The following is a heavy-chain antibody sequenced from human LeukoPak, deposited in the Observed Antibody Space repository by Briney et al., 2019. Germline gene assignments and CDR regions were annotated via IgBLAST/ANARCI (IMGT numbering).Heavy chain of an antibody. J-gene: IGHJ4*02. CDR3: ARGGYDILTGYLVPFDY. CDR1: GYTFTSYY. D-gene: IGHD3-9*01. Sequence: ASVKVSCKASGYTFTSYYMHWVQQAPGQGLEWMGIINPSGGSTSYAQKFQGRVTMTRNMSTSTVYMELSSLRSEDTAVYYCARGGYDILTGYLVPFDYWGQGTLVTVSS. CDR2: INPSGGST. V-gene: IGHV1-46*01.